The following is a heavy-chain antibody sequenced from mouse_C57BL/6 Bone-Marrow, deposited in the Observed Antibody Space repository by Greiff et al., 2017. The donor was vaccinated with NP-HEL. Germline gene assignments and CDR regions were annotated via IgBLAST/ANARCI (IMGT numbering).Heavy chain of an antibody. CDR2: ISSGGSYT. CDR3: ARHAYYYGSSYTYGGD. D-gene: IGHD1-1*01. Sequence: EVQLVESGGDLVKPGGSLKLSCAASGFTFSSYGMSWVRQTPDKRLEWVATISSGGSYTYSPDSVKGRFTISRDTAKNTLDLQMRSLKSEDTAMYYCARHAYYYGSSYTYGGDWGQGTTLTVAS. CDR1: GFTFSSYG. V-gene: IGHV5-6*01. J-gene: IGHJ2*01.